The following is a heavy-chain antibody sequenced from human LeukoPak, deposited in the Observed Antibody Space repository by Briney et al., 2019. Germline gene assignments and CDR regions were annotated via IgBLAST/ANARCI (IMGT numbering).Heavy chain of an antibody. CDR1: GGSFSGYY. J-gene: IGHJ3*02. CDR2: INHSGST. CDR3: ARFRGPRDAFDI. V-gene: IGHV4-34*01. Sequence: SETLSLTCAVYGGSFSGYYWSWIRQPPGKGLEWIGEINHSGSTNYNPSLKSRVTISVDTSKNQFSLKLSSVTAADTAVYYCARFRGPRDAFDIWGQGTMVTVSS.